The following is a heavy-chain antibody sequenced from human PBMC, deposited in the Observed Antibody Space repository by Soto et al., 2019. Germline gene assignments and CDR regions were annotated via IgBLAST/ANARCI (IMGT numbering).Heavy chain of an antibody. CDR3: ATYSSPFDY. J-gene: IGHJ4*02. V-gene: IGHV3-23*01. CDR2: ISATGTTT. Sequence: GGSLRLSCAASEFSFSSYALNWVRQAPGKGLEWVSAISATGTTTYYADSVKGRFTISRDNSKRTLFLQMGSLSPEDTAVYYCATYSSPFDYWGQGTLVTVSS. CDR1: EFSFSSYA. D-gene: IGHD6-13*01.